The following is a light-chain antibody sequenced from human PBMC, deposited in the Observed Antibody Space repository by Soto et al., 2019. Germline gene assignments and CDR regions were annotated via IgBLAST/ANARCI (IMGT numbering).Light chain of an antibody. Sequence: QSVLTQPASVSGSPGQSITISCTGASSDVGDYNYVSWYQQHPGKAPKLMIYDVSNRPSGVSNRFSGSKSGNTASLTISGLQAEDEADYYCSSYTSSSTLWMFGGGTKLTVL. CDR1: SSDVGDYNY. J-gene: IGLJ3*02. V-gene: IGLV2-14*01. CDR2: DVS. CDR3: SSYTSSSTLWM.